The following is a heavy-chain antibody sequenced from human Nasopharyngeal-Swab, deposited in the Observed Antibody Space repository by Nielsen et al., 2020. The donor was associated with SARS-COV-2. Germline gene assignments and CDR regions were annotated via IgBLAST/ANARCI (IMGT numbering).Heavy chain of an antibody. CDR2: TYYRSKWYN. V-gene: IGHV6-1*01. CDR3: ARARGAYGDYYYYYYTDV. CDR1: GDSVSSSSAA. D-gene: IGHD4-17*01. Sequence: SQTLSLTCAISGDSVSSSSAACNWIRQSPSRGLEWLGRTYYRSKWYNDYAVSVKSRITINPDTSKNQFSLHLNSVTPEGTAVYYCARARGAYGDYYYYYYTDVWGKGTTVTVSS. J-gene: IGHJ6*03.